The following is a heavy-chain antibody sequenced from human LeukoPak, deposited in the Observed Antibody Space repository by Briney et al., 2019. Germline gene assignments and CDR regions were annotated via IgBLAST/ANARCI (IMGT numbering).Heavy chain of an antibody. CDR1: GYTFTGYY. CDR2: INPNSGGT. D-gene: IGHD1-7*01. J-gene: IGHJ3*02. V-gene: IGHV1-2*02. Sequence: ASVKVSCKASGYTFTGYYIHWVRQAPGQGLEWMGWINPNSGGTNYAQKFQGRVTMTRDTSISTAYMELSRLRSDDTAVYYCARFVGNSNLRAFDIWGQGTMVTVSS. CDR3: ARFVGNSNLRAFDI.